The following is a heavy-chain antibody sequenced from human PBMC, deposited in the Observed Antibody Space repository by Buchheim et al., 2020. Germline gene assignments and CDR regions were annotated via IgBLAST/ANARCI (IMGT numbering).Heavy chain of an antibody. J-gene: IGHJ5*02. CDR3: ARDQVGATSP. CDR1: GFTFSSYW. V-gene: IGHV3-74*01. D-gene: IGHD1-26*01. Sequence: EVQLVESGGGLVQPGGSLRLSCAASGFTFSSYWMHWVRQAPGKGLVWVSVINGDASSTSYADSWKGRFTISRSNAKNTQYLQRNSLRAEDTAVYYCARDQVGATSPWGQGTL. CDR2: INGDASST.